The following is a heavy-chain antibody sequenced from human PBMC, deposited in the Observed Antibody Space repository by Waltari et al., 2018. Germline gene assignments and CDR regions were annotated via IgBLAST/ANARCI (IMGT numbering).Heavy chain of an antibody. CDR1: GFTFSSYS. V-gene: IGHV3-48*04. CDR3: ARGLRWVFDY. CDR2: ISISSSTI. Sequence: EVQLVESGGGLVQPGGSLRLSCAASGFTFSSYSMNWVRQAPGKGLEWVSYISISSSTIYYADSVKGRFTISRDTAKNSLYLQMNSLRAEDTAVYYCARGLRWVFDYWGQVTLVTVSS. J-gene: IGHJ4*02. D-gene: IGHD4-17*01.